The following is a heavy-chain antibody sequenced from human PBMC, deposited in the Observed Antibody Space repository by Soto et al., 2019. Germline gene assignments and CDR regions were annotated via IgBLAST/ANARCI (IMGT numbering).Heavy chain of an antibody. CDR2: IYYSGST. CDR3: ARARNGNDGGNYYYYGMDV. J-gene: IGHJ6*02. CDR1: GGSISSYY. V-gene: IGHV4-59*01. Sequence: SETLSLTCTVSGGSISSYYWSWIRQPPGKGLEWIGYIYYSGSTNYNPSLKSRVTISVDTSKNQFSLKLSSVTAADTAVYYCARARNGNDGGNYYYYGMDVWGQGITVTVSS. D-gene: IGHD1-20*01.